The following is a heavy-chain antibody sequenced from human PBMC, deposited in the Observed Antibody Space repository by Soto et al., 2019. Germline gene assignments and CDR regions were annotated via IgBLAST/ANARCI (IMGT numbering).Heavy chain of an antibody. J-gene: IGHJ4*02. D-gene: IGHD6-6*01. CDR2: IIPIFGTP. Sequence: SVKASCKASGGSFSSYAISWVRQAPGQGLEWMGGIIPIFGTPSYAQKFQGRVTITADESTSTAYMELSSLRSEDTAVYYCAREYRSSSGRFDNWGQGTLVTVSS. CDR3: AREYRSSSGRFDN. V-gene: IGHV1-69*13. CDR1: GGSFSSYA.